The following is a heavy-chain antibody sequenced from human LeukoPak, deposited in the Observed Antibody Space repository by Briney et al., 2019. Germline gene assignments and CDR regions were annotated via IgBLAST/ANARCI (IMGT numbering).Heavy chain of an antibody. D-gene: IGHD3-16*01. J-gene: IGHJ6*03. CDR1: GFTFSSYG. CDR3: AIDGAGGAGYMDV. CDR2: IRSDGSNK. Sequence: PGGSLRLSCAASGFTFSSYGIYWIRQVPGKGLEWVAFIRSDGSNKDYADSVKGRFTISRDNSKNTLYLQMNSLRAEDTAVYYCAIDGAGGAGYMDVWGKGTTVTVSS. V-gene: IGHV3-30*02.